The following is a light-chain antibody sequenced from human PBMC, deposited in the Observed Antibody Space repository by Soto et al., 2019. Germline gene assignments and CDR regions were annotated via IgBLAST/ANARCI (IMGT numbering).Light chain of an antibody. J-gene: IGLJ1*01. Sequence: QSVLTQPPSASGSPGQSVTISCTGTSSDVGAYNYVSWYQQHPGRAPKLMIYDVSNRPSGVPDRFSGSRSGNTASLTISGLQPEDEGDYYCSVYTRTSTYVFGTGTKVTVL. CDR1: SSDVGAYNY. V-gene: IGLV2-18*01. CDR3: SVYTRTSTYV. CDR2: DVS.